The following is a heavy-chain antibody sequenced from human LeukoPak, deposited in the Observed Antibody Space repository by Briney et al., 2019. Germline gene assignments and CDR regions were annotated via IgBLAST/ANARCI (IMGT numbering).Heavy chain of an antibody. CDR1: GGSISNYW. Sequence: SETLSLTCTVPGGSISNYWWSWIRQPPGKGLEWIGYVFDSGGTNYNPSLKSRVTISVDTSKKQFSLELSSVTAADTAVYYCARGYSSSWNYFDYWGQGTLVTVSS. J-gene: IGHJ4*02. V-gene: IGHV4-59*01. D-gene: IGHD6-13*01. CDR3: ARGYSSSWNYFDY. CDR2: VFDSGGT.